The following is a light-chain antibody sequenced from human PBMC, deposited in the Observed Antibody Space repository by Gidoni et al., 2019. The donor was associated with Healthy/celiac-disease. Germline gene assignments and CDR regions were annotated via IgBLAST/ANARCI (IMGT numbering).Light chain of an antibody. CDR3: QQCYSTSRT. CDR1: KSISSY. V-gene: IGKV1-39*01. J-gene: IGKJ1*01. CDR2: AAS. Sequence: DIQMTRSPSSLSASVGDRVTITGRASKSISSYLNWYQQKPGKAPKLLIYAASSLQSGVPSRFSGSSSGTDFTLTISILQPEDFATYYCQQCYSTSRTFGQGTKVEIK.